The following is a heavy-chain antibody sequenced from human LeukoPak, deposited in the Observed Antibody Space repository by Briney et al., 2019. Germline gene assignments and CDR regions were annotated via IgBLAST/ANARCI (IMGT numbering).Heavy chain of an antibody. J-gene: IGHJ4*02. CDR2: ISSSSSYI. CDR3: ARDTWTTVTHISDY. Sequence: GGSLRLSCAASGFTFSSYSMNWVRQAPGKGLEWVSSISSSSSYIYYADSVKGRFTISRDNAKKSLYLQMNSLRVEDTAVYYCARDTWTTVTHISDYWGQGTLVTVSS. CDR1: GFTFSSYS. V-gene: IGHV3-21*01. D-gene: IGHD4-17*01.